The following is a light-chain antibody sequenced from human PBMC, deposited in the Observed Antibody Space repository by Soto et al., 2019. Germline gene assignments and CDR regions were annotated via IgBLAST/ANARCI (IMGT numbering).Light chain of an antibody. CDR2: EVS. CDR1: SSDVGNYNY. Sequence: QSVLTQPASVSGSPGQSTTISCTGTSSDVGNYNYVSWYQQHPAKAPKLMIFEVSNRPSGISSRFSGSKSGNTASLTISGLQAEDEADYYCSSYTSSRNYVFGTGTKVTVL. CDR3: SSYTSSRNYV. J-gene: IGLJ1*01. V-gene: IGLV2-14*01.